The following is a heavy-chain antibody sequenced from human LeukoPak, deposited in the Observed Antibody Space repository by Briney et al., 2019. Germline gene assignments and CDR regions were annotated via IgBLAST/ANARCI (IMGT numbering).Heavy chain of an antibody. J-gene: IGHJ6*03. CDR3: AVRARAYYYYMDV. Sequence: SVKVSCKASGGTFSSYAISWVRQAPGQGLEWMGRIIPILGIANYAQKFQGRVTITADKSTSTAYMELSSLRSEDTAVYYCAVRARAYYYYMDVWGKGTTVTVSS. CDR1: GGTFSSYA. V-gene: IGHV1-69*04. CDR2: IIPILGIA.